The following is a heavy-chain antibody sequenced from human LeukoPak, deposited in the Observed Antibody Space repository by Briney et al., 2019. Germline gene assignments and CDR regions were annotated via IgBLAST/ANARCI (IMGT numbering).Heavy chain of an antibody. J-gene: IGHJ6*02. V-gene: IGHV3-48*03. Sequence: GGSLRVSCAASGFTFSSYEMNWVCQAPGKGLEWVSYIGSSGSAMYYADSVRGRFTISRDNAKNSLYLQMNSLRAEDTAVYYCARLGYGPYGMDVWGQGTTVTVSS. CDR3: ARLGYGPYGMDV. CDR2: IGSSGSAM. D-gene: IGHD3-10*01. CDR1: GFTFSSYE.